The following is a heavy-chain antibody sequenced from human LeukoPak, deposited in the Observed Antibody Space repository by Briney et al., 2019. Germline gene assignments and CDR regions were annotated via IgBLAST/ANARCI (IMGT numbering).Heavy chain of an antibody. Sequence: GASVKVSCKASGYTFTSYDINWVRQATGQGLEWMGWMNPNSGNTGYAQKFQGRVTMTRNTSISTAYMGPSSLRSEDTAVYYCARHGFGFGELQSHNNWFDPWGQGTLVTVSS. J-gene: IGHJ5*02. D-gene: IGHD3-10*01. CDR2: MNPNSGNT. CDR1: GYTFTSYD. CDR3: ARHGFGFGELQSHNNWFDP. V-gene: IGHV1-8*01.